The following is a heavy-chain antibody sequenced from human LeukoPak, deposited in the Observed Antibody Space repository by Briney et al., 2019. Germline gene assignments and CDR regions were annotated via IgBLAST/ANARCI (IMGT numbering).Heavy chain of an antibody. J-gene: IGHJ3*02. CDR3: ARWQLANGAFDI. D-gene: IGHD6-6*01. CDR1: GYSFTSYW. CDR2: IYPGDSET. V-gene: IGHV5-51*01. Sequence: GESLRISCKGSGYSFTSYWISWVRQMPGKGLEWMGIIYPGDSETRYSPSFQGQVSISVDKSFSTAYLQWSSLKASDTAMYYCARWQLANGAFDIWGQGTMVTVSS.